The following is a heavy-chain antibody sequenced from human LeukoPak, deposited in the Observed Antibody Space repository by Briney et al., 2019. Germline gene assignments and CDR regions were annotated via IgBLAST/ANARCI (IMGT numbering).Heavy chain of an antibody. V-gene: IGHV4-4*07. CDR2: IYTSGTT. D-gene: IGHD5-18*01. CDR1: GGSNSNYH. J-gene: IGHJ5*02. Sequence: SETLSLTCTVSGGSNSNYHWSWIRQSAGKGLEWIGRIYTSGTTNYNPSLKSRVTMSVDTSKNQLSLKLSSVTAADTAVYYCARGHKVDTGLVTWFDPWGQGTLVTVSS. CDR3: ARGHKVDTGLVTWFDP.